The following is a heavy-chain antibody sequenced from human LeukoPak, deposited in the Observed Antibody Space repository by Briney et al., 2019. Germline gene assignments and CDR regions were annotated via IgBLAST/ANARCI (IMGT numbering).Heavy chain of an antibody. CDR2: INPNSGGT. Sequence: ASVKVSCKAFGYTFTGYYMHWVRQAPGQGLEWMGWINPNSGGTNYAQKFQGRVTMTRDTSISTAYMELSRLRSDDTAVYYCARLHYPQWLVLLFDSWGQGTLVTVSS. CDR1: GYTFTGYY. D-gene: IGHD6-19*01. V-gene: IGHV1-2*02. CDR3: ARLHYPQWLVLLFDS. J-gene: IGHJ4*02.